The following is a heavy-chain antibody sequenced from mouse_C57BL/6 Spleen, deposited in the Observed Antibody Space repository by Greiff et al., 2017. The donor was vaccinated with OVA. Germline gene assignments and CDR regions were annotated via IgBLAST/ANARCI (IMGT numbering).Heavy chain of an antibody. J-gene: IGHJ3*01. Sequence: VQLQQSGPELVKPGASVKISCKASGYSFTGYYMNWVKQSPEKSLEWIGEINPSTGGTTYNQKFKAKATLTVDKSSSTAYMQLKSLTSEDSAVYYCAREGGTRFAYWGQGTLVTVSA. V-gene: IGHV1-42*01. CDR3: AREGGTRFAY. CDR2: INPSTGGT. CDR1: GYSFTGYY. D-gene: IGHD4-1*01.